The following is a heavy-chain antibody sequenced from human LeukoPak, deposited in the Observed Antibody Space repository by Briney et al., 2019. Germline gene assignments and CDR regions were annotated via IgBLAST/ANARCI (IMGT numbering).Heavy chain of an antibody. CDR1: GGSISSYY. CDR2: RYYSGST. D-gene: IGHD1-26*01. V-gene: IGHV4-59*12. Sequence: SETLSLTCTVSGGSISSYYWSWIRQPPGKGLEWIGYRYYSGSTNYNPSLKSRVTISVDTSKNQFSLKLSSVTAADTAVYYCAEEPIVGATEGGFDILGPGTMV. CDR3: AEEPIVGATEGGFDI. J-gene: IGHJ3*02.